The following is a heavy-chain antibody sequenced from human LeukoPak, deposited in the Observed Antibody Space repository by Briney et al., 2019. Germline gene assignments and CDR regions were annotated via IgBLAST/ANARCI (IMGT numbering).Heavy chain of an antibody. D-gene: IGHD3-22*01. J-gene: IGHJ4*02. CDR1: GGSFSGYY. CDR3: ARGTSENYYDSSGYYYLFDY. Sequence: PSETLSLTCAVYGGSFSGYYWSWIRQPPGKGLEWIGEINHSGSTNYNPSLKSRVTISVDTSKNQFSLKLSSVTAADTAVYYCARGTSENYYDSSGYYYLFDYWGQGTLVTVSS. V-gene: IGHV4-34*01. CDR2: INHSGST.